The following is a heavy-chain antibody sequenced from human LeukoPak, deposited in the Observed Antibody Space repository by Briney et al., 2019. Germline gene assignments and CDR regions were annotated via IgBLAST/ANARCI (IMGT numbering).Heavy chain of an antibody. Sequence: PSETLSLTCTVSGDSFSSFYWSWIRQPPGKGLEWIGYIYHNGITNYNPFLKSRVTISVDTSKNQFSLKLSSVTAADTAVYYCARLSSRLGWFDPWGQGTLVTVSS. CDR3: ARLSSRLGWFDP. D-gene: IGHD6-19*01. V-gene: IGHV4-59*08. CDR2: IYHNGIT. CDR1: GDSFSSFY. J-gene: IGHJ5*02.